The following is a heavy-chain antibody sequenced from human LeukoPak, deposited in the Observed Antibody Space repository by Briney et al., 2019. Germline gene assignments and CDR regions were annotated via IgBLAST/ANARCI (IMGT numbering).Heavy chain of an antibody. J-gene: IGHJ4*02. V-gene: IGHV3-21*01. CDR3: ARDRPDGIFGVVIEPDY. CDR1: GFTFISYS. CDR2: ISSSSSYL. D-gene: IGHD3-3*01. Sequence: GGSLRLSCAASGFTFISYSINGVRQAPWKGLAWVSFISSSSSYLYFVDSVKGRLTISRENAKNSLYLQMNSLRPEDTAVYYCARDRPDGIFGVVIEPDYWGQGTLVTVSS.